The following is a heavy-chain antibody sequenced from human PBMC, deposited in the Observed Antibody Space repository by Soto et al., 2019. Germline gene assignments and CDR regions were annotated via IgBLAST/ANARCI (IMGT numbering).Heavy chain of an antibody. CDR1: GGSISSSSYY. CDR3: ARAVAGTRSDYFDY. CDR2: IYYSGST. J-gene: IGHJ4*02. V-gene: IGHV4-39*07. Sequence: SETLSLTCTVSGGSISSSSYYWGWIRQPPGKGLEWIGSIYYSGSTYYNPSLKSRVTISVDTSKNQFSLKLSSVTAADTAVYYCARAVAGTRSDYFDYWGQGTLVTVS. D-gene: IGHD6-19*01.